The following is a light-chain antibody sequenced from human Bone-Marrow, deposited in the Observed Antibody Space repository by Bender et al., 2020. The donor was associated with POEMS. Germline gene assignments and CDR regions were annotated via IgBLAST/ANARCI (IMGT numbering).Light chain of an antibody. CDR1: SSDVGAYNY. CDR2: EVN. J-gene: IGLJ1*01. CDR3: SSYAGSNTYV. Sequence: QSALTQPPSASGSPGQSVTISCTGTSSDVGAYNYVSWYQQHPGKAPKLMISEVNKRPSGVPYRFSGSKSGNTASLTVSGLQAEDEADYYCSSYAGSNTYVFGTGTKVTVL. V-gene: IGLV2-8*01.